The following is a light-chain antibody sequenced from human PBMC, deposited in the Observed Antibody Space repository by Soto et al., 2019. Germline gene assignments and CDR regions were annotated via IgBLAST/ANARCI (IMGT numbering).Light chain of an antibody. J-gene: IGLJ2*01. CDR3: SSYTSSSTRGV. V-gene: IGLV2-14*01. CDR2: DVS. Sequence: QSVLTQPASVSGSPGQSITISCTGTSSDVGGYNYVSWYQQHPGKAPKLMIYDVSNQPSGVSNRFSGSKSGNTASLTISGLQAEDEADYYCSSYTSSSTRGVFGGGTKLTVL. CDR1: SSDVGGYNY.